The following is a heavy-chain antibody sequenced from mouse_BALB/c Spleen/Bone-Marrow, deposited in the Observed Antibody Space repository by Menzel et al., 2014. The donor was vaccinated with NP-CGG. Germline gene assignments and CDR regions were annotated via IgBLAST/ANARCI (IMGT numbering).Heavy chain of an antibody. J-gene: IGHJ4*01. CDR1: GFTFTDYY. CDR2: IRNKAYGYTT. V-gene: IGHV7-3*02. CDR3: ARFPMDY. Sequence: EVKLVESGGGLVQPGGSLRLSCTTSGFTFTDYYMSWVRQPPGKALEWLAFIRNKAYGYTTEYSASVRGRFTISRDNSQSILYLQMNTLRAEDSATYYCARFPMDYWGQATSVTVSS.